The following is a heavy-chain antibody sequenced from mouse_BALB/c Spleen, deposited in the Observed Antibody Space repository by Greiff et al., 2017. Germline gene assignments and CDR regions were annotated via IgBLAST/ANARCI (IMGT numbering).Heavy chain of an antibody. D-gene: IGHD2-2*01. CDR2: ISSGSSTI. V-gene: IGHV5-17*02. Sequence: EVHLVESGGGLVKPGGSRKLSCAASGFTFSSFGMHWVRQAPEKGLEWVAYISSGSSTIYYADTVKGRFTISRDNPKNTLFLQMTSLRSEDTAMYYCARGGYGYDVSWYFDVWGAGTTVTVAS. CDR3: ARGGYGYDVSWYFDV. J-gene: IGHJ1*01. CDR1: GFTFSSFG.